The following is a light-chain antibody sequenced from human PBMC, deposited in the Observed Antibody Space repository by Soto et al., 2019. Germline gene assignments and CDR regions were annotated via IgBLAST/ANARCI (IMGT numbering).Light chain of an antibody. CDR3: SSYTSSNTRYV. V-gene: IGLV2-14*03. CDR1: SSDVGGYNY. J-gene: IGLJ1*01. Sequence: QSVLTQPASVSGSPGQSITISCTGTSSDVGGYNYVSWYQLHPGKAPKLMIYDVSSRPSGVSYRFSGSKSGNTASLTISGLQAEDEADYYCSSYTSSNTRYVFGTGTKVTVL. CDR2: DVS.